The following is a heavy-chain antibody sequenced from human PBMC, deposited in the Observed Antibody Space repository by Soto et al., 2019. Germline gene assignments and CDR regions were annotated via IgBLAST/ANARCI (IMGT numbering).Heavy chain of an antibody. CDR3: ARGRRDVI. Sequence: QVQLVQSGAELKRPGASVTISCTASGFPFTNYYMIWVRQAPGQGLEWMGKINPSGGATTYAQNFPGRLTVTSDTYSSTVHMEIIGLTSDDTAVYYRARGRRDVIWGQGTPVTVSS. CDR2: INPSGGAT. V-gene: IGHV1-46*01. J-gene: IGHJ4*02. CDR1: GFPFTNYY.